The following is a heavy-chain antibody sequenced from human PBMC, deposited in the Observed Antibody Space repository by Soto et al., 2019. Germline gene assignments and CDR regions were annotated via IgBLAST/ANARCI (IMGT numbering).Heavy chain of an antibody. V-gene: IGHV3-9*01. J-gene: IGHJ5*02. CDR1: GFTFDDYA. Sequence: EVQLVESGGGLVQPGRSLRLSCAASGFTFDDYAMHWVRQAPGKGLEWVSGISWNSGSIGYADSVKGRFTISRDNAKNSLYLQMNSLRAEDTALYYCAKDMGPVVPAAMGFDPWGQGTLVTVSS. CDR2: ISWNSGSI. D-gene: IGHD2-2*01. CDR3: AKDMGPVVPAAMGFDP.